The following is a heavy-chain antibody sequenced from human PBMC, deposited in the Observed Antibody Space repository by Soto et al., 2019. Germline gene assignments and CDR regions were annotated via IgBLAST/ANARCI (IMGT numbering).Heavy chain of an antibody. Sequence: EVQLVESGGGLVQPGGSLRLSCAVSGFTFSSDWMHWVRQAPGKGLVWVSRINSDGSSTSYADSVKGRFTISRDNAKLTLYLQMHSLRAEHTAVYYCASTVVTAYWRQGTLVTVSS. CDR2: INSDGSST. CDR3: ASTVVTAY. J-gene: IGHJ4*01. V-gene: IGHV3-74*01. D-gene: IGHD2-15*01. CDR1: GFTFSSDW.